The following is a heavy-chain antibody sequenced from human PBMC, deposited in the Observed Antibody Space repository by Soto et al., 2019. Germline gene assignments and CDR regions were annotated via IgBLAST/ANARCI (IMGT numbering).Heavy chain of an antibody. Sequence: QVQLVESGGGVVQPGTSLTLSCEGSGFTFSNSALHWVRQAPGKGLEWVAAMSSDGSNIQYVDSVKGRFAISRDNSKSSLYLQMTSLRPDDTAGYDCVRDQTRHGGYVWYFDLWVRGTLVTFSS. CDR2: MSSDGSNI. J-gene: IGHJ2*01. V-gene: IGHV3-30*09. D-gene: IGHD2-15*01. CDR3: VRDQTRHGGYVWYFDL. CDR1: GFTFSNSA.